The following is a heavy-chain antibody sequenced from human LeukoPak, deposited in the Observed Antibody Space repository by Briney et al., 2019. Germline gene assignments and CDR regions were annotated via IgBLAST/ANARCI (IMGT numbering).Heavy chain of an antibody. J-gene: IGHJ3*02. Sequence: SVKVSCKASGGTFSSYAISWVRQAPGQGLEWMGGIIPIFGTANCAQKFQGRVTITTDESTSTAYMEPSSLRSEDTAVYYCAREADIVVVVAATPHAFDIWGQGTMVTVSS. CDR2: IIPIFGTA. CDR3: AREADIVVVVAATPHAFDI. CDR1: GGTFSSYA. V-gene: IGHV1-69*05. D-gene: IGHD2-15*01.